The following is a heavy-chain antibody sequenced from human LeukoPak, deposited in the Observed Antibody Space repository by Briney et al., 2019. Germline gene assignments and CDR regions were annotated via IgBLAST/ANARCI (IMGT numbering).Heavy chain of an antibody. V-gene: IGHV1-3*01. Sequence: ASVKVSCKASGYTFTSYAIHWVRQAPGQRLEWMGWISAGNGNTKYSQNFQGRVTFISNTSATTAFMELSSLRSEDAAVYYCARDSGSGSNDYWXQGTLVTVSS. D-gene: IGHD1-26*01. CDR2: ISAGNGNT. CDR1: GYTFTSYA. J-gene: IGHJ4*02. CDR3: ARDSGSGSNDY.